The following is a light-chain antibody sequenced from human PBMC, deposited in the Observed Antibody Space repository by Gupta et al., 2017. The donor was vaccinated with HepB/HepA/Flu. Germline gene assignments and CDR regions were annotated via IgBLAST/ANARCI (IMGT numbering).Light chain of an antibody. Sequence: SCVLTQPPSVSVAPGTTARITCGGNNIGGKSVHWYQQKPGQAPVLVIYYDSDRPSGIPERFSGSNSVNTATLTISRVEAGDEADYYCQVWDSSSDHPVFGGGTKLTVL. V-gene: IGLV3-21*04. CDR1: NIGGKS. CDR3: QVWDSSSDHPV. J-gene: IGLJ3*02. CDR2: YDS.